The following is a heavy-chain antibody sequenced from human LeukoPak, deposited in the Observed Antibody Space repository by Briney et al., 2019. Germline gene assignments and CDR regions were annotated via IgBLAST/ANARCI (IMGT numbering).Heavy chain of an antibody. CDR2: ISGDGGST. CDR1: GFTFSSYE. J-gene: IGHJ4*02. V-gene: IGHV3-43*02. D-gene: IGHD4-17*01. CDR3: AKDWGDYGDYFDY. Sequence: GGSLRLSCAASGFTFSSYEMNWVRQAPGKGLEWVSLISGDGGSTYYADSVKGRFTISRDNSKNSLYLQMNSLRTEDTALYYCAKDWGDYGDYFDYWGQGTLVTVSS.